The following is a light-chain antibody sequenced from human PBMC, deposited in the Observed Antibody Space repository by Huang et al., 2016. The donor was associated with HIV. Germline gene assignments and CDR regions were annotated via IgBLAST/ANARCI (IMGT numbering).Light chain of an antibody. CDR3: QQSYSAPNT. Sequence: DIQMTQSPSSLSASVGDRVTITCRASQIISSYLNWYQQKPGKAPNLLIYTASTLQSGVPSRFSGSGSGTDFTLTINTLQPEDFATYYCQQSYSAPNTFGQGTKLEIK. V-gene: IGKV1-39*01. CDR2: TAS. J-gene: IGKJ2*01. CDR1: QIISSY.